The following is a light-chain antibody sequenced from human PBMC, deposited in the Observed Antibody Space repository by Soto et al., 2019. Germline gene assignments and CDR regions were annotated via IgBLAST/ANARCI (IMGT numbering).Light chain of an antibody. CDR1: QSVDKD. V-gene: IGKV3-20*01. J-gene: IGKJ5*01. CDR2: GAS. CDR3: QQYGSSPIT. Sequence: EIVLTQSPATLSLSPGERATLSCRPSQSVDKDLAWYRQKPGQAPRLLIDGASSRATGVPDRFSGTGSGTDFSLTINRLEPEDFAVYFCQQYGSSPITFGQGTRLEIK.